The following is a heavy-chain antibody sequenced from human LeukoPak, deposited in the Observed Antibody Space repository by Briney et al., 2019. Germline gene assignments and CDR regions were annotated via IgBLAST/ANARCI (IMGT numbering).Heavy chain of an antibody. CDR3: ARKRGYCSGGSCYRVHDAFDI. J-gene: IGHJ3*02. CDR1: GGTFSSYA. CDR2: IIPIFGTA. V-gene: IGHV1-69*13. D-gene: IGHD2-15*01. Sequence: SVKVSCKASGGTFSSYAISWVRQAPGQGLEWMGGIIPIFGTANYAQKFQGRVTITADESTSTAYMELSSLRSEDTAVYYCARKRGYCSGGSCYRVHDAFDIWGQGTMVTVSS.